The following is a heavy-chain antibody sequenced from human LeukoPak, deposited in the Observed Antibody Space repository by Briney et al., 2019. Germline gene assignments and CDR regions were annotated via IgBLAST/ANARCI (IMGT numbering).Heavy chain of an antibody. J-gene: IGHJ4*02. V-gene: IGHV4-31*03. Sequence: KPSETLSLTCTVSGGSISGGGYYWSWIRQHPGKGLEWIGYIYYSGSTYYNPSLKGRVTISVDTSKNQFSLKLSSVTAADTAVYYCARGLAGEGYWYYFDYRGQGTLVTVSS. CDR1: GGSISGGGYY. CDR3: ARGLAGEGYWYYFDY. D-gene: IGHD2-8*02. CDR2: IYYSGST.